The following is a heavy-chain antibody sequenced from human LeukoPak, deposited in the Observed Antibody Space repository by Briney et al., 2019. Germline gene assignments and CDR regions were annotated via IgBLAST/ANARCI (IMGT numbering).Heavy chain of an antibody. V-gene: IGHV1-3*01. Sequence: ASVKVSCKASGYTFTSYAMHWVRQAPGQRLEWMGWINAGNGNTKYSQKFQGRVTITRDTSASTAYMELSSLRSEDTAVYYCATPGGYCSSTSCPLGYWGQGTLVTVSS. J-gene: IGHJ4*02. D-gene: IGHD2-2*01. CDR1: GYTFTSYA. CDR3: ATPGGYCSSTSCPLGY. CDR2: INAGNGNT.